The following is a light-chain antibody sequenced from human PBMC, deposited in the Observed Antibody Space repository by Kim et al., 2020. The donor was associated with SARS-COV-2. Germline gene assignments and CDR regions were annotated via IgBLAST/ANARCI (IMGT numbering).Light chain of an antibody. V-gene: IGLV1-44*01. CDR3: AAWDDSLNAYV. J-gene: IGLJ1*01. CDR2: STN. Sequence: GQRVTISCSGSRSNIGSKTVDWFQHRPGTAPKLLIYSTNQRPSGVPDRFSGSKSGTSASLAISGLQSEDEADYYCAAWDDSLNAYVFGTGTQVAVL. CDR1: RSNIGSKT.